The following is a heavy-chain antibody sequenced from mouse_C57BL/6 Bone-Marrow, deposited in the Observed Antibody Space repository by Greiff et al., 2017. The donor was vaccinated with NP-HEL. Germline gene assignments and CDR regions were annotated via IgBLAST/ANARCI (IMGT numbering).Heavy chain of an antibody. D-gene: IGHD2-4*01. CDR3: ARHGYDYDHYFDY. J-gene: IGHJ2*01. V-gene: IGHV5-6*01. CDR2: ISSGGSYT. Sequence: EVQRVESGGDLVKPGGSLKLSCAASGFTFSSYGMSWVRQTPDKRLEWVATISSGGSYTYYPDSVKGRFTISRDNAKNTLYLQMSSLKSEDTAMYYCARHGYDYDHYFDYWGQGTTLTVSS. CDR1: GFTFSSYG.